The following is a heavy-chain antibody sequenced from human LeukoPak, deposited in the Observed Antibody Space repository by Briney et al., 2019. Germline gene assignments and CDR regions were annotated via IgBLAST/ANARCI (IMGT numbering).Heavy chain of an antibody. V-gene: IGHV3-23*01. J-gene: IGHJ4*02. CDR3: AKRGVVIRVILVGFHKEAYYFES. CDR2: ISDIGGST. Sequence: GGSLRLSCAASGIALSNYGMSWVRQAPGKGLEWVAGISDIGGSTNYADSVKGRFTISRDNPKNTLYLQMNSLRAEDTAFYFCAKRGVVIRVILVGFHKEAYYFESWGQGALVTVSS. D-gene: IGHD3/OR15-3a*01. CDR1: GIALSNYG.